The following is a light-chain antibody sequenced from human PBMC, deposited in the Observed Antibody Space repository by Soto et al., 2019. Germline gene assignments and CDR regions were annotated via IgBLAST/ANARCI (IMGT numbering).Light chain of an antibody. Sequence: QSALTQPASVSGSPGQSITISCTGTSSDVGSNNYVAWYQQHPGKAPKLMIYDVRSRPSGVSYRFSGSKSGDTASLTISGLQAEDEADYYCSAYTTYSTVLFGGGTQLTVL. CDR2: DVR. CDR1: SSDVGSNNY. CDR3: SAYTTYSTVL. J-gene: IGLJ2*01. V-gene: IGLV2-14*01.